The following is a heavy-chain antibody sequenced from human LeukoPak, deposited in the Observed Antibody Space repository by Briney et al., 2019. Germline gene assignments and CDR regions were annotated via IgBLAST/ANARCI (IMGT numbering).Heavy chain of an antibody. Sequence: GGSLRLSCAASGFTFSSYGMHWVRQAPGKGLVWVAVISYDGSNKYYAYSVKGRFTISRDNSKNTLYLQMNSLRAEDTAVYYCAKEPTSFTVTPSFFDYWGQGTLVTVSS. CDR2: ISYDGSNK. CDR1: GFTFSSYG. D-gene: IGHD4-17*01. CDR3: AKEPTSFTVTPSFFDY. V-gene: IGHV3-30*18. J-gene: IGHJ4*02.